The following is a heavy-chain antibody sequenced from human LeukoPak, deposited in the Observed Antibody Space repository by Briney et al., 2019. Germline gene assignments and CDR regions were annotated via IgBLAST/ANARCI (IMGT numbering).Heavy chain of an antibody. CDR3: TSNYDGDPNY. CDR1: GFTLSNSW. V-gene: IGHV3-74*01. CDR2: IDIDGAIT. Sequence: GGSLRLSCAVSGFTLSNSWMHWVRQAPGKGLVWVSGIDIDGAITTYADSVKGRFTISRDNAKNTVYLQMNSLRVEDTAVYYCTSNYDGDPNYWGQGTLITVSS. J-gene: IGHJ4*02. D-gene: IGHD4-23*01.